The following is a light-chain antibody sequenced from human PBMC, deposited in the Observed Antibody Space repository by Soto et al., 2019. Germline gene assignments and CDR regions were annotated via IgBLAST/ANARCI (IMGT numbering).Light chain of an antibody. CDR3: SSYTSDSSYV. Sequence: QSALTPPSSLSGSPGQSITISCTGTSSDVGLYDYVSWYQQHPGKAPQLMIYAVSNRPSGVSNRFSASKSGNTASLFISGLQAEDEADYYCSSYTSDSSYVFGSGTKVTVL. J-gene: IGLJ1*01. CDR1: SSDVGLYDY. V-gene: IGLV2-14*01. CDR2: AVS.